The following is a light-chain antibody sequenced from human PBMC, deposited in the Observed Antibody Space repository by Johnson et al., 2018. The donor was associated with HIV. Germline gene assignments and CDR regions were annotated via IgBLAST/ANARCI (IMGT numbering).Light chain of an antibody. J-gene: IGLJ1*01. CDR1: SSNIGNNY. Sequence: QSVLTQPPSVSAAPGQKVTIPCSGSSSNIGNNYASWYQQVPGTAPKLLIYDNNKRPSGIPDRFSGSKSGTSATLAITGLQTGDEADYYCGTWDSSLNAGVFGTGTRVTVL. V-gene: IGLV1-51*01. CDR3: GTWDSSLNAGV. CDR2: DNN.